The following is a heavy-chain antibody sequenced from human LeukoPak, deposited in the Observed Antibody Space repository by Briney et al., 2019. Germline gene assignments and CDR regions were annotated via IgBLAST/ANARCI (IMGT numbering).Heavy chain of an antibody. Sequence: GGSLRLSCAASGFTFSTYGMHWVRQAPGKGLEWVSLIRYDGGNKYYADSVKGRFTISRDNSKNTLYMQMNSLRAEDTAVYYCVKDAYGDYLRYFDYWGQGTLVTVSS. D-gene: IGHD4-17*01. CDR2: IRYDGGNK. V-gene: IGHV3-30*02. J-gene: IGHJ4*02. CDR1: GFTFSTYG. CDR3: VKDAYGDYLRYFDY.